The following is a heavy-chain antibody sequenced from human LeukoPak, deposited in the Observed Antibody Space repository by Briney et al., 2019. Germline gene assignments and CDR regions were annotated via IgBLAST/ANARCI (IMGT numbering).Heavy chain of an antibody. Sequence: GGSLRLSXAASGFTFSSYAMSWVRQAPGKGLEWVSAISGSGGGTYYADSVKGRFTISRDNSKNTLYLQMNSHRAEDTAVYYCACPPCYGDYEDYWGQGTLVTVSS. J-gene: IGHJ4*02. D-gene: IGHD4-17*01. CDR2: ISGSGGGT. V-gene: IGHV3-23*01. CDR3: ACPPCYGDYEDY. CDR1: GFTFSSYA.